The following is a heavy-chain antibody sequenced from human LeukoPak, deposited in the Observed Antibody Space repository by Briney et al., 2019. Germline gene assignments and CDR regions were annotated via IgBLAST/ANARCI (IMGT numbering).Heavy chain of an antibody. CDR1: GGSISSYY. CDR3: AGGRWSRDGYNYDY. CDR2: IYYSGST. D-gene: IGHD5-24*01. Sequence: SETLSLTCTVSGGSISSYYWSWIRQPPGKGLEWIRYIYYSGSTNYNPSLKSRVTISVDTSKNQFSLKLSSVTAADTAVYYCAGGRWSRDGYNYDYWGQGTLVTVSS. J-gene: IGHJ4*02. V-gene: IGHV4-59*01.